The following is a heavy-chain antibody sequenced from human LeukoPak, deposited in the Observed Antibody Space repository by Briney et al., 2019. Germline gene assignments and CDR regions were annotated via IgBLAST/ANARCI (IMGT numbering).Heavy chain of an antibody. Sequence: PSETLSLTCTVSGGSISSYYWSWIRQPAGKGLEWIGRIYTSGSTNYNPSLKSRVTMSVDTSKNQFSLKLSSVTAADTAVYYCARDIFYYGSGSYVWFDPWGQGTLVTVSS. CDR3: ARDIFYYGSGSYVWFDP. CDR1: GGSISSYY. D-gene: IGHD3-10*01. CDR2: IYTSGST. V-gene: IGHV4-4*07. J-gene: IGHJ5*02.